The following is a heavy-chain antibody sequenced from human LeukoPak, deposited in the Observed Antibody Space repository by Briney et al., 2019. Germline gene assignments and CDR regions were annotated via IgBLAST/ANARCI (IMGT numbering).Heavy chain of an antibody. CDR3: ARLSAYYYGSYFYYYMDV. Sequence: GGSLRLSCAASGFTFSLYWMTWVRQLPGKGPEWVANIRQDESERYFADSVKGRFTISRDNAKKSVYLHMSSLRAEDTALYYCARLSAYYYGSYFYYYMDVWGKGTTVTVSS. D-gene: IGHD3-10*01. CDR1: GFTFSLYW. V-gene: IGHV3-7*01. J-gene: IGHJ6*03. CDR2: IRQDESER.